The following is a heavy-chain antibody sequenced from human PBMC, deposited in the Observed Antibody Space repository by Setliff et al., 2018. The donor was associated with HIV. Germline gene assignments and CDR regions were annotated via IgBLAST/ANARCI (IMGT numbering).Heavy chain of an antibody. Sequence: HGESLKISCKVFGYSFTSYLIAWVRQTPGKGLEWMGNIHPRDSDTRYSPSFQGQVTLSVEKSISTAYLQWSSLKASDTAMYYCVRHVSSSAVFDPWGQGTLVTVSS. CDR2: IHPRDSDT. J-gene: IGHJ5*02. D-gene: IGHD3-10*01. CDR1: GYSFTSYL. CDR3: VRHVSSSAVFDP. V-gene: IGHV5-51*01.